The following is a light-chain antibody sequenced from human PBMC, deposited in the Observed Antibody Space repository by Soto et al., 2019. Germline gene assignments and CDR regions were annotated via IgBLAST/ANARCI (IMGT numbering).Light chain of an antibody. V-gene: IGKV1-39*01. CDR3: QPSHSAPIR. CDR2: TAS. J-gene: IGKJ5*01. Sequence: RASQSISSHLNWYQQKPGKAPNLLMYTASHLQTGVPSRFSCSGSGTDFNLALRCLHPRDIATSFCQPSHSAPIRFGRGTRLEIK. CDR1: QSISSH.